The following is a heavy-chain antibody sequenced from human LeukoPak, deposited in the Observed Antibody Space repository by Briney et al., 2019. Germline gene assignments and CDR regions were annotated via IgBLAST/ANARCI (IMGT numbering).Heavy chain of an antibody. D-gene: IGHD5-12*01. Sequence: SETLSLTCAVYGGSFSGYYWSWIRQPPGKGLEWIGEINHSGSTNYNPSLKSRVTISVDTSKNQFSLKLSSVTAADTAVYYCARARRSQWLRLYYYYYMDVWGKGTTVTVSS. J-gene: IGHJ6*03. CDR3: ARARRSQWLRLYYYYYMDV. CDR1: GGSFSGYY. CDR2: INHSGST. V-gene: IGHV4-34*01.